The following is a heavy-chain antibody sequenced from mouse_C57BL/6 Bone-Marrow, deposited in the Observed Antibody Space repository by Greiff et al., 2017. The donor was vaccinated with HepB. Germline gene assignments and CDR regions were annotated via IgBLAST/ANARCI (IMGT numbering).Heavy chain of an antibody. CDR1: GYAFSSSW. CDR2: IYPGDGDT. J-gene: IGHJ2*01. Sequence: QVQLQQSGPELVKPGASVKISCKASGYAFSSSWMNWVKQRPGKGLEWIGRIYPGDGDTNYNGKFKGKATLTADKSSSTAYMQLSSLTSEDSAVYYCATHYGSSYLYWGQGTTLTVSS. CDR3: ATHYGSSYLY. V-gene: IGHV1-82*01. D-gene: IGHD1-1*01.